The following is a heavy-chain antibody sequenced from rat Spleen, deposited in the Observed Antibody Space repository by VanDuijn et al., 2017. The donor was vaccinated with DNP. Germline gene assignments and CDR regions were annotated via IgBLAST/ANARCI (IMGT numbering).Heavy chain of an antibody. CDR1: GFTFSNYD. Sequence: EVQLVESGGGLVQPGRSLKLSCAASGFTFSNYDMAWVRQAPKKGLEWVATIIYDGSSTYYGDSVKGRFTISRDTAKTTLNLQMDSLRSEDTATYYCVTRGKYGGYDYWGQGVMVTVSS. J-gene: IGHJ2*01. CDR2: IIYDGSST. D-gene: IGHD1-11*01. V-gene: IGHV5-7*01. CDR3: VTRGKYGGYDY.